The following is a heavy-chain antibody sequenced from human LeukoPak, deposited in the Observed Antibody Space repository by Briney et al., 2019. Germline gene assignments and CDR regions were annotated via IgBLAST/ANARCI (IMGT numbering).Heavy chain of an antibody. CDR3: ARGLLHWNYYDSSGSAEISC. V-gene: IGHV1-2*06. D-gene: IGHD3-22*01. CDR2: INPNSGGT. Sequence: ASVKVSCKASGGTFSSYAISWLRQAPGQGLEWMGRINPNSGGTNYAQKFQGRVTMTRDTSISTAYMELSRLRSDDTAVYYCARGLLHWNYYDSSGSAEISCWGQGTLVTVPS. CDR1: GGTFSSYA. J-gene: IGHJ4*02.